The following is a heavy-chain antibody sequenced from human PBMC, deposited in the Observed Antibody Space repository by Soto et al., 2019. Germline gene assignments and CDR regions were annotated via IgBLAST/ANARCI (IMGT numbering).Heavy chain of an antibody. CDR2: ISSSGDYI. CDR1: GFTFSTYS. D-gene: IGHD5-12*01. J-gene: IGHJ5*02. CDR3: ARHRVGYRDVES. Sequence: EVQLVESGGGLVKPGGSLRLSCAGSGFTFSTYSINWVRQPPGKGLEWVSSISSSGDYIHYADSVKGRFTISRDNAKNSLFLQMNSLRAEDTAVYYCARHRVGYRDVESWGQGTLVTVSS. V-gene: IGHV3-21*01.